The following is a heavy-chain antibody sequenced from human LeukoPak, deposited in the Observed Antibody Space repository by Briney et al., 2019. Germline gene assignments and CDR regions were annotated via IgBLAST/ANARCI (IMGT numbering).Heavy chain of an antibody. Sequence: SVSVSCKASGDTFDRFPITWVRLPPGQGREWMGGIIPLFDMTYYAPSFQGRITMTADILTTTAYMELSSLRFEDTAVYYCAKGPHVHGEVVYLWGQGTLGTVSS. V-gene: IGHV1-69*10. CDR2: IIPLFDMT. J-gene: IGHJ4*02. D-gene: IGHD4-17*01. CDR1: GDTFDRFP. CDR3: AKGPHVHGEVVYL.